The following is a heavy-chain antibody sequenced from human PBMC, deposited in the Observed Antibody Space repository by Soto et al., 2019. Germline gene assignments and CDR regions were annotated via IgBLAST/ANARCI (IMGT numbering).Heavy chain of an antibody. V-gene: IGHV1-69*08. CDR2: IIPILGIA. CDR3: ARDCGDYGPSDWFC. J-gene: IGHJ4*02. D-gene: IGHD4-17*01. Sequence: VQLVQSGAEVKKPGSSVKVSCKASGGTFSSYTISWVRQAPGQGLEWMGRIIPILGIANYAQKFQGRVTITAEKSTSAAYMELRSLRSEVTAVYYWARDCGDYGPSDWFCWGQGTLVTVSS. CDR1: GGTFSSYT.